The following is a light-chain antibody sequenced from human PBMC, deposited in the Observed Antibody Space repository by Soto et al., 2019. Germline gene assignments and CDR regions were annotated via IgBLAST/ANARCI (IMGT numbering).Light chain of an antibody. CDR3: QKYNSALT. CDR2: AAS. CDR1: QGISNY. J-gene: IGKJ5*01. V-gene: IGKV1-27*01. Sequence: DIQMTQSPSSLSASVGDRVTITCRASQGISNYLAWYQQKPGKVPKLLIYAASTLQSGVPSRFSGGGSGTDFTLTISSLQPEDVATYYCQKYNSALTFGQGTRLEIK.